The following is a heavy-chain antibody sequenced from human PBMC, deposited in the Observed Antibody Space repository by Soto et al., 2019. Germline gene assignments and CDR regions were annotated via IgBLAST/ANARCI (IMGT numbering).Heavy chain of an antibody. CDR1: NGTIGFFD. Sequence: XATLSLSFTVSNGTIGFFDWSWIRQPPGKTLEWIGYIYYSVSTNYNHSLNSRVTISVYKSNNQFSLKLMSVTAADTAVYYCAGVVVTADPRFDYWGQGTVVTVSS. V-gene: IGHV4-59*01. J-gene: IGHJ4*02. CDR2: IYYSVST. CDR3: AGVVVTADPRFDY. D-gene: IGHD2-15*01.